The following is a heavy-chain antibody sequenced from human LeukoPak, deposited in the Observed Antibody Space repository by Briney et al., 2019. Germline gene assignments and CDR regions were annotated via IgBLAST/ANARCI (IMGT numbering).Heavy chain of an antibody. CDR2: IIPIFGTA. J-gene: IGHJ4*02. D-gene: IGHD3-22*01. Sequence: GASVKVSCKASGGTFSSYAISWVRQAPGRGLEWMGGIIPIFGTANYAQKFQGRVTITADESTSTAYMELSSLRSEDTAVYYCATRVDYYDSSGYYSSMDYWGQGTLVTVSS. CDR1: GGTFSSYA. CDR3: ATRVDYYDSSGYYSSMDY. V-gene: IGHV1-69*01.